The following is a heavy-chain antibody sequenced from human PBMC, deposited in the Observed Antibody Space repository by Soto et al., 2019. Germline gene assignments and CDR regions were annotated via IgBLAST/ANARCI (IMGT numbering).Heavy chain of an antibody. J-gene: IGHJ5*02. V-gene: IGHV3-23*01. CDR1: GFTFSSYA. CDR3: ENITPGLLNWFDT. CDR2: ISGSGGST. Sequence: GGSLRLSCAASGFTFSSYAMSWVRQAPGKGLEWVSAISGSGGSTYYADSVKGRFTISRDNSKNTLYLQMNSLRAEDTAVYYCENITPGLLNWFDTWGQGTLVTVSS. D-gene: IGHD1-20*01.